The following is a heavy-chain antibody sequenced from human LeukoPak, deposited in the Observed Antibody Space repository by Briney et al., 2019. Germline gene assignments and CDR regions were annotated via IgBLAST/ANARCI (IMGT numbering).Heavy chain of an antibody. D-gene: IGHD3-22*01. CDR2: ISGSGGST. V-gene: IGHV3-23*01. J-gene: IGHJ4*02. CDR1: GFTFSSYA. CDR3: AKVTYDSSGYYLFRLYYFDY. Sequence: GGSLRLSCAASGFTFSSYAMSWVRQAPGKGLEWVSAISGSGGSTYYADSVKGRFTISRDNSKNTLYLQMNSLRAEDTAVYYCAKVTYDSSGYYLFRLYYFDYWGQGTLVTVSS.